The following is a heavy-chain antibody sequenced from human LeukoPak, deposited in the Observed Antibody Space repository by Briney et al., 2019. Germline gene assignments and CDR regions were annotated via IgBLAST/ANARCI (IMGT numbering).Heavy chain of an antibody. Sequence: PGGSLRLSCAASGFTFSSYSMNWVRQAPGKGLEWVSYISSSSSTIYYADSVKGRFTISRDNAKNSLYLKLNSLRAEDTAVYYCARESYSNYDWFDPWGQGTLVTVSS. D-gene: IGHD4-11*01. CDR2: ISSSSSTI. V-gene: IGHV3-48*04. J-gene: IGHJ5*02. CDR1: GFTFSSYS. CDR3: ARESYSNYDWFDP.